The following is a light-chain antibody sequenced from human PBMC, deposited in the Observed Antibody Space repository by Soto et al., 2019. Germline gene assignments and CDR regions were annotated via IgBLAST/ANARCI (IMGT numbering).Light chain of an antibody. V-gene: IGLV1-40*01. J-gene: IGLJ1*01. CDR2: ANT. CDR1: SSNIGAGYD. Sequence: QSVLTQPPSVSGAPGQRVTISCTGSSSNIGAGYDVHWYQHLPGTAPKLLIYANTNRPSGVPDRFSGSKSGTSASLAITGLQTEDEADYYCQSYDSSLFVFGTWTKLTVL. CDR3: QSYDSSLFV.